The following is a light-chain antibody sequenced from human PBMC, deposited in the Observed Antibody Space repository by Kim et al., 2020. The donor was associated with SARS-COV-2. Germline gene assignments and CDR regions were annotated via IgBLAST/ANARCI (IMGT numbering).Light chain of an antibody. CDR1: SSDVGGHNY. CDR3: SSDTVTNSLI. J-gene: IGLJ2*01. CDR2: EVN. V-gene: IGLV2-8*01. Sequence: QSALTQPPSASGSPGQSVTISCSGTSSDVGGHNYVSWYQHHPGKVPKLLIFEVNQRPSGVPDRFSGSKSANTASLTVSGLQAEDEADYYCSSDTVTNSLIFGGGTQLTVL.